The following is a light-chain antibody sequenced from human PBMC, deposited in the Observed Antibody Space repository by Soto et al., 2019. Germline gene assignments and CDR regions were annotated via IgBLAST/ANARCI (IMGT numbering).Light chain of an antibody. Sequence: EIVLTQSPGTLSLSPGERATLSCRASQSVSSTYLAWYQHKPGQPPTLLIYGASSRVTGIPDRLSGSGSGTDFTLTTSGLEHQDFAVYYCLLYGNSSTWRLGQGTKVAS. CDR1: QSVSSTY. J-gene: IGKJ1*01. V-gene: IGKV3-20*01. CDR2: GAS. CDR3: LLYGNSSTWR.